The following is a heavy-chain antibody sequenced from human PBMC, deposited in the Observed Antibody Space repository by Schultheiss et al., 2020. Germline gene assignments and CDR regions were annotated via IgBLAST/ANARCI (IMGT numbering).Heavy chain of an antibody. CDR3: ARDTDIYSHYSRLDP. Sequence: SETLSLTCAVYGGSFSTYYWTWIRQPPGKGLEWIGEVNQSGSTNYNPSLKSRVTILFDTSKNQFSLKLSSVTAADTAVYYCARDTDIYSHYSRLDPWGQGTLVTVSS. V-gene: IGHV4-34*01. D-gene: IGHD5-18*01. J-gene: IGHJ5*02. CDR1: GGSFSTYY. CDR2: VNQSGST.